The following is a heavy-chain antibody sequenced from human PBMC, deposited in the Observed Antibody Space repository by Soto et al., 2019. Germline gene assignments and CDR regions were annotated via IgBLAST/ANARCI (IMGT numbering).Heavy chain of an antibody. Sequence: QVQVVQSGSEVKEAGDAVRISCKTSGHTFTTYAFHWVRQAPGQGFEWMGWVIAGNGNTKYSGKFQGRVPLTRDISTTTVYMDLSNLRSEDSAVYFCARGFSHGPYWSAFDFWGQGTTVSVSS. J-gene: IGHJ3*01. V-gene: IGHV1-3*01. CDR2: VIAGNGNT. CDR1: GHTFTTYA. CDR3: ARGFSHGPYWSAFDF. D-gene: IGHD2-15*01.